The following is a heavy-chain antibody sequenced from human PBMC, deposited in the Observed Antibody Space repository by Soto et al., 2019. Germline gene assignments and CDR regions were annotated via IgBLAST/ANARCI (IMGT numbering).Heavy chain of an antibody. CDR1: RFTFSGSA. CDR3: FLSLGELLIGMDV. V-gene: IGHV3-73*01. J-gene: IGHJ6*02. Sequence: GGSLRLSCAASRFTFSGSAMHWVRQASGKGLEWVGRIRSKANSYATAYAASVKGRFTISRDDSKNTAYLQMNSLKTEDTAVYYCFLSLGELLIGMDVWGQGTTVTGSS. CDR2: IRSKANSYAT. D-gene: IGHD3-10*01.